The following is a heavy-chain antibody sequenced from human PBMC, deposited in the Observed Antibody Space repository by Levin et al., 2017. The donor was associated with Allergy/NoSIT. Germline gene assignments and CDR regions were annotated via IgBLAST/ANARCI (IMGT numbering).Heavy chain of an antibody. CDR1: GFTFSTYA. D-gene: IGHD2-2*01. CDR3: ARGDCSSTSCSTPNKNWFDP. V-gene: IGHV3-23*01. J-gene: IGHJ5*02. CDR2: ISGSGGST. Sequence: GESLKISCAASGFTFSTYAMSWVRQAPGQGLEWVSAISGSGGSTYYPDSVKGRFTISRDNSKDTLYLQMNSLRAEDTAVYYCARGDCSSTSCSTPNKNWFDPWGQGTLVTVSS.